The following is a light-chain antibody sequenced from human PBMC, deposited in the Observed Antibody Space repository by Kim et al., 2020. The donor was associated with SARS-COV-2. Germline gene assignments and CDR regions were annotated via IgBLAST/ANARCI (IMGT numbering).Light chain of an antibody. CDR1: TGAVTSGHY. CDR3: FLSYSGARPVV. J-gene: IGLJ2*01. Sequence: QAVVTQEPSLTVSPGGTVTLTCASSTGAVTSGHYPYWFQQKPGQAPRTLIYDTNNKQSWTPARFSGSLLGGKAALTLSGAQPEDEAEYYCFLSYSGARPVVFGGGTKVTVL. CDR2: DTN. V-gene: IGLV7-46*01.